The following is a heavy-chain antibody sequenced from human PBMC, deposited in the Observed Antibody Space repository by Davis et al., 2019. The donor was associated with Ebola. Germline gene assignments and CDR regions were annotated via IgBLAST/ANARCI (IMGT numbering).Heavy chain of an antibody. D-gene: IGHD2-15*01. CDR3: ARGRWGMVAATTRGRGYYFDY. CDR1: GGSISSGGYY. CDR2: IYYSGST. J-gene: IGHJ4*02. V-gene: IGHV4-31*03. Sequence: SETLSLTCTVSGGSISSGGYYWSWIRQHPGKGLEWIGYIYYSGSTYYNPSLKSRVTISVDTSKNQFSLKLSSVTAADTAVYYCARGRWGMVAATTRGRGYYFDYWGQGTLVTVSS.